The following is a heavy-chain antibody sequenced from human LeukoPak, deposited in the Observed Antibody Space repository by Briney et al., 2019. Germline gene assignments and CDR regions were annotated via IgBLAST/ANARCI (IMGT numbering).Heavy chain of an antibody. CDR1: GGSISSSSYY. Sequence: PSETLSLTCTVSGGSISSSSYYWGWIRQPPGKGLEWIGSIYYSGSTYYNPSLKSRVTISVDTSKNQFSLKLSSVTAADTAVYYCARRTPAAATDYWGQGTLVTVSS. V-gene: IGHV4-39*01. J-gene: IGHJ4*02. CDR2: IYYSGST. D-gene: IGHD2-2*01. CDR3: ARRTPAAATDY.